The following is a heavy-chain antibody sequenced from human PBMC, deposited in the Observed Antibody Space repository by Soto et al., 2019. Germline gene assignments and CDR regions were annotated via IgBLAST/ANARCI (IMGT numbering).Heavy chain of an antibody. D-gene: IGHD1-1*01. CDR2: INPSGGS. CDR3: ARDRIPPKGATGYWYFDL. CDR1: GYTFTSYY. J-gene: IGHJ2*01. Sequence: QVQLMQSGAEVKKPGASVKVSCKASGYTFTSYYMHWVRQAPGQGLEWMGIINPSGGSSYAQKFQGRVIMTRDTSTSTVYMELSSVTSEDTAVYYCARDRIPPKGATGYWYFDLWGRGTLVTVSS. V-gene: IGHV1-46*03.